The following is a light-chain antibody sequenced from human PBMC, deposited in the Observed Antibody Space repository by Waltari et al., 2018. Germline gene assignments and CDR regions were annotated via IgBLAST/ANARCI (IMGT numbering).Light chain of an antibody. J-gene: IGLJ2*01. Sequence: QSVLTQPPSVSAATGQKVTISCSGTGSNLGNNFVSWYQQLPGTAPKLLIYDNNKRPSGIPDRFSGSKSGTSATLGITGLQTGDEADYYCGTWDTDLSVVFGGGTKLTVL. CDR2: DNN. V-gene: IGLV1-51*01. CDR1: GSNLGNNF. CDR3: GTWDTDLSVV.